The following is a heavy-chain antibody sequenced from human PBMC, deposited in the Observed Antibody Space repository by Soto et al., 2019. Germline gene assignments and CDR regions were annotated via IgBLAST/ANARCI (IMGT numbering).Heavy chain of an antibody. CDR1: GFTFSSYA. D-gene: IGHD2-15*01. CDR3: ANGCGDTCYSRIHY. J-gene: IGHJ4*02. CDR2: ISDSGGST. V-gene: IGHV3-23*01. Sequence: EVQLLESGGGLVQPGGSLRLSCAASGFTFSSYAMSWVRQAPGKGLEWVSGISDSGGSTYYADSVKGRFTISRDNSKNTLYLQMNSLRAEDTAVYYCANGCGDTCYSRIHYWGQGTLVTVSS.